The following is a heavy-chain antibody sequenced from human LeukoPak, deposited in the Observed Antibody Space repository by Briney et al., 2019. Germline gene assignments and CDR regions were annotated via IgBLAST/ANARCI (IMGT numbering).Heavy chain of an antibody. CDR1: GDSISTYY. Sequence: SETLSLPCSVSGDSISTYYWSWIRQPPGKGLEWIGYIYYSGSTNYHPSLKSRFTISVDTSKNQLSLKLTPLTAADTAVYYCATTKYSNSWSFGYWGQGNLVTVSS. CDR2: IYYSGST. CDR3: ATTKYSNSWSFGY. D-gene: IGHD6-6*01. V-gene: IGHV4-59*12. J-gene: IGHJ4*02.